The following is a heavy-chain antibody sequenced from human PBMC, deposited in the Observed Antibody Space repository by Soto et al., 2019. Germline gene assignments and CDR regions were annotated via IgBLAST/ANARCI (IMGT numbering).Heavy chain of an antibody. V-gene: IGHV1-2*02. D-gene: IGHD5-12*01. CDR3: ARGYSGPEGKFDP. CDR2: INPNSGGT. CDR1: GYTFTGYY. Sequence: QVQLVQSGAEVKKPGASVKVSCKASGYTFTGYYMHWVRQAPGQGLEWMGWINPNSGGTNYAQKVQGRVPLTRDTSISTAYMELSRLRSDDTAVYYCARGYSGPEGKFDPWGQGTLVTVSS. J-gene: IGHJ5*02.